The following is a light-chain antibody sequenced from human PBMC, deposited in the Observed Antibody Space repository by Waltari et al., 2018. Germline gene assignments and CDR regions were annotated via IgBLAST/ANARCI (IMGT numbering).Light chain of an antibody. Sequence: AIHMTQSPSSLSASVGDRVTITCRATQGIGNEIGWYQQRPGRAPKVLIYAASSLQSGVPSRFSGSGSGTDFTLTISSLQPEDFATYFCLQDFSYPRTFGQGTKVENK. CDR1: QGIGNE. J-gene: IGKJ1*01. V-gene: IGKV1-6*01. CDR2: AAS. CDR3: LQDFSYPRT.